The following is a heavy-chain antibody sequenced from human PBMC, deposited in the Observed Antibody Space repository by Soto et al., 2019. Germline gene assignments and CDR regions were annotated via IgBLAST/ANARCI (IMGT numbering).Heavy chain of an antibody. CDR3: AREPVDTGYYFDY. CDR1: GFTFSSYW. J-gene: IGHJ4*02. D-gene: IGHD5-18*01. Sequence: EVQLVESGGGLVQPGGSLRLSCAASGFTFSSYWMSWVRQAPGKGLEWVANIKQDGSEKYYVDPVKGRFTISRDNAKNSLYLQMNSLRAEDTAVYYCAREPVDTGYYFDYWGQGTLVTVSS. CDR2: IKQDGSEK. V-gene: IGHV3-7*01.